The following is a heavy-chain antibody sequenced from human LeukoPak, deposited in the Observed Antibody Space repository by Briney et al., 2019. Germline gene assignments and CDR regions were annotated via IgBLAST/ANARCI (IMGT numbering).Heavy chain of an antibody. V-gene: IGHV3-9*01. J-gene: IGHJ4*02. CDR2: ISWNSGSI. CDR1: GFTFDDYA. D-gene: IGHD3-10*01. Sequence: GGSLRLSCAASGFTFDDYAMHWVRQAPGKGLEWVSGISWNSGSIGYADSVKGRFTISRDNAKNSLYLQMNSLRAEDTAVYYCASGSAKGQYYYGSGSYYNFDYWGQGTLVTVSS. CDR3: ASGSAKGQYYYGSGSYYNFDY.